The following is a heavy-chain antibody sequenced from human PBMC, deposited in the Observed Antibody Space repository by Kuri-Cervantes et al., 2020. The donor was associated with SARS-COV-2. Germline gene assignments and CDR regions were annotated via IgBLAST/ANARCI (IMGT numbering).Heavy chain of an antibody. CDR2: ISYDGSNK. D-gene: IGHD1-26*01. CDR1: GFTFSSYA. V-gene: IGHV3-30*04. J-gene: IGHJ3*01. CDR3: ARLKLGGAFDL. Sequence: GESLKISCAASGFTFSSYAMHWVRQAPGKGLEWVAVISYDGSNKYYAGSVQGRFTVSRDNSKNTLFVQMNSLRAEDTAVYYCARLKLGGAFDLWGQGTMVTVSS.